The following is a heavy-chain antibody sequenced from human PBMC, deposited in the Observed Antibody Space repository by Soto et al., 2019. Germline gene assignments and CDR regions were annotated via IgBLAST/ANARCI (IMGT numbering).Heavy chain of an antibody. D-gene: IGHD6-25*01. Sequence: QVELQESGPGLVKPSETLSLTCTVSGGSISSSYWSWIRQPAGKGLEWIGRIYTSGTTNYNPSLKSRVTMSIDTSKKQFSLNLTSVTAADTAVYYCARGRQRYAGWFDPWGQGTLVTVSS. CDR3: ARGRQRYAGWFDP. V-gene: IGHV4-4*07. CDR2: IYTSGTT. CDR1: GGSISSSY. J-gene: IGHJ5*02.